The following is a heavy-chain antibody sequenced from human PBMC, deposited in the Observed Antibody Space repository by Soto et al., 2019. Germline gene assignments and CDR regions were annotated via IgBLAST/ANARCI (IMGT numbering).Heavy chain of an antibody. Sequence: PSETLSLTCTVSGGSISSYYWIWIRQPPGKGLEWIGYIYYSGSTNYNPSLKSRVTISVDTSKNQFSLKLSSVTAADTAVYYCARGLVSSSWFMDVWGQGTTVTVSS. D-gene: IGHD6-13*01. CDR1: GGSISSYY. CDR2: IYYSGST. J-gene: IGHJ6*02. CDR3: ARGLVSSSWFMDV. V-gene: IGHV4-59*01.